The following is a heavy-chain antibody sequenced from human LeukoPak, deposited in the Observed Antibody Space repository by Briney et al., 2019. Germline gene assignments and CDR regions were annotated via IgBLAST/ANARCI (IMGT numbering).Heavy chain of an antibody. Sequence: PGGSLRLSCEASGLAFSRYAMSWVRHPPGRGLEWVSSVSGSGESTFYAASVKRRFTISRDNSKNTVYLQMNSLRAEDTAPYYCVKDLGDDYEDAFDFWGQGTLVTVSS. CDR1: GLAFSRYA. CDR3: VKDLGDDYEDAFDF. D-gene: IGHD4-17*01. V-gene: IGHV3-23*01. CDR2: VSGSGEST. J-gene: IGHJ3*01.